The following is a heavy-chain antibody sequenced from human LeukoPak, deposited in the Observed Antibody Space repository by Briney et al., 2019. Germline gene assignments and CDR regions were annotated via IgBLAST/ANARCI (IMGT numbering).Heavy chain of an antibody. Sequence: GGSLRLSCTASGFTFGDYAMSWIRQAPGKGLEWVGFIRSKAYGETADYAASVKGRFTISRDDSKNSLYLQMNSLKTEDTAVYYCASPVGATTVRAFDIWGQGTMVTVSS. J-gene: IGHJ3*02. D-gene: IGHD1-26*01. CDR1: GFTFGDYA. CDR2: IRSKAYGETA. V-gene: IGHV3-49*03. CDR3: ASPVGATTVRAFDI.